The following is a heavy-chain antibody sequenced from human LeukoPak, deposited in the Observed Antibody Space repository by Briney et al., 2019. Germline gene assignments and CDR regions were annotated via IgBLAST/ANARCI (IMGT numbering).Heavy chain of an antibody. D-gene: IGHD6-13*01. V-gene: IGHV3-66*01. CDR1: GFSVTNNY. CDR2: IYSDSAT. Sequence: PGGSLRLSCEASGFSVTNNYMSWFRQAPGKGLEWVSVIYSDSATFYADSVKGRFTISRDNAKNSLYLQMNSLGAEDTAVYYCARESSSLTYPDFDYWGQGTLVTVSS. J-gene: IGHJ4*02. CDR3: ARESSSLTYPDFDY.